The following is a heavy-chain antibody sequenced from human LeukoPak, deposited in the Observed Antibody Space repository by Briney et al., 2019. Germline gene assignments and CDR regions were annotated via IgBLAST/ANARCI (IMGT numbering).Heavy chain of an antibody. CDR3: ARQGGGFWYFDL. Sequence: SETLSLTCTVSGGSISSYYWSWIRQPPGKGLEWIGYIYYSGSTNYNPSLKSRVTISVDTSRNQFSLKLSSVTAADTAVYYCARQGGGFWYFDLWGRGTLVTVSS. V-gene: IGHV4-59*08. CDR2: IYYSGST. D-gene: IGHD6-25*01. J-gene: IGHJ2*01. CDR1: GGSISSYY.